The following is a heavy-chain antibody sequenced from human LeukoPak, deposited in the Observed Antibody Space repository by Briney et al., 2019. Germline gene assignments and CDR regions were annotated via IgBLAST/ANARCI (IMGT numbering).Heavy chain of an antibody. J-gene: IGHJ4*02. Sequence: GASVKVSCKASGYTFTGYYMHWVRQAPGQGLEWIGWINPNSGGTNYAQKFQGRVTMTRDTSISTAYMELSRLRSDDTAVYYCARGHYDILTDSSYYFDYWGQGTLVTVSS. CDR2: INPNSGGT. CDR1: GYTFTGYY. D-gene: IGHD3-9*01. CDR3: ARGHYDILTDSSYYFDY. V-gene: IGHV1-2*02.